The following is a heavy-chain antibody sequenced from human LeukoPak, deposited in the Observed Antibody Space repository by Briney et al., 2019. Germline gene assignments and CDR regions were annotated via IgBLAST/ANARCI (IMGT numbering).Heavy chain of an antibody. V-gene: IGHV3-20*04. D-gene: IGHD1-26*01. CDR1: GFTFSSYW. Sequence: GGSLRLSCAASGFTFSSYWMHWVRQAPGKGLEWVSGINWNGGSIGYGDSVKGRFTISRDNAKNSLYLQMNSLRAEDTALYYCARDRFSGSYVPWLPDYWGQGTLVTVSS. CDR2: INWNGGSI. J-gene: IGHJ4*02. CDR3: ARDRFSGSYVPWLPDY.